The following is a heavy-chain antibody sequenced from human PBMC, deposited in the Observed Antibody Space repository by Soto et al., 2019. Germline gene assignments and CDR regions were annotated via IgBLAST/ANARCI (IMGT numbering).Heavy chain of an antibody. CDR3: ARLRVSSMDV. D-gene: IGHD6-13*01. CDR2: IYYSGST. CDR1: GGSISSSSYY. V-gene: IGHV4-39*01. Sequence: SETLSLTCTVSGGSISSSSYYWGWIRQPPGKGLEWIGSIYYSGSTYYNPSLKSRVTISVDTSKNQFSLKLSSVTAADTAVYYCARLRVSSMDVWGQGTTVTVSS. J-gene: IGHJ6*02.